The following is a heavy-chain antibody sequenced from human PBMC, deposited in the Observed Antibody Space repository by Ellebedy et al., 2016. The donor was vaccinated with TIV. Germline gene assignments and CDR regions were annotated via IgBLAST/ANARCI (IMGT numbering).Heavy chain of an antibody. D-gene: IGHD6-19*01. V-gene: IGHV3-23*01. CDR3: AKATLQWLIRGRGADY. CDR1: GFSFISHA. CDR2: INENGDDT. J-gene: IGHJ4*02. Sequence: GGSLRLSCAASGFSFISHAMNWVRQAPGKGLEWVSSINENGDDTYYADSVKGRFTISRDNSKNTLYLQINSLRAEDTAVYYCAKATLQWLIRGRGADYWGQGTLVTVSS.